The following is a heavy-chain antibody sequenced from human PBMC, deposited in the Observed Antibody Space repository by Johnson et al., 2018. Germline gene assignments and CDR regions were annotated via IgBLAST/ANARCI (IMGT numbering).Heavy chain of an antibody. CDR1: GGTFSSSV. CDR2: IIPLFGTA. D-gene: IGHD3-22*01. V-gene: IGHV1-69*01. J-gene: IGHJ3*02. CDR3: ARGSDGSSATDAFDI. Sequence: QVQLVQSGAEVKKPGSSVKVSCKASGGTFSSSVISWVRQAPGQGLEWMGGIIPLFGTASYAQKFQGRVTLTADESPTTAYMGLSRLRSEETAVYYWARGSDGSSATDAFDIWGQGTMVTVSS.